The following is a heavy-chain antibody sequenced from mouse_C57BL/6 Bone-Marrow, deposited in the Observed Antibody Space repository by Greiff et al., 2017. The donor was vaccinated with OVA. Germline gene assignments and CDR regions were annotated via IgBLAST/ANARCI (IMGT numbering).Heavy chain of an antibody. Sequence: QVQLQQSGAELVKPGASVKLSCKASGYTFTSYWMHWVKQRPGQGLEWIGMIHPNSGSTNYNEKFKSKATLTVDKSSSTAYMQLSSLTSEDSAGYYCARRGTGGLDYWGQGTTLTVSS. J-gene: IGHJ2*01. CDR3: ARRGTGGLDY. V-gene: IGHV1-64*01. CDR2: IHPNSGST. CDR1: GYTFTSYW. D-gene: IGHD4-1*01.